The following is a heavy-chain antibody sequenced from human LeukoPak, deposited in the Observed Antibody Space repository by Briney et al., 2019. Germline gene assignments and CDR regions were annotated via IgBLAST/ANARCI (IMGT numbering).Heavy chain of an antibody. CDR2: IYYSGGT. V-gene: IGHV4-61*05. J-gene: IGHJ4*02. CDR1: GGSISSSSYY. Sequence: SETLSLTCTVSGGSISSSSYYWGWIRQPPGKGLEWIGYIYYSGGTNYNPSLKSRVTISVDTSKNQFSLKLSSVTAADTAVYYCARHAPLWFGESRPTSFDYWGQGTLVTVSS. CDR3: ARHAPLWFGESRPTSFDY. D-gene: IGHD3-10*01.